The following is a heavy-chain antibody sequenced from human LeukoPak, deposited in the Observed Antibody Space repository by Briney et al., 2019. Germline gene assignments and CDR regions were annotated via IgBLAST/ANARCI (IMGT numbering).Heavy chain of an antibody. D-gene: IGHD3-22*01. Sequence: SETLSLTCTVSVASTDRRVSTNSYYWSWIRQFPGKGLEWIGNIYNIGSVTYKPSLRSRVTMSIDMSKKQLSLRLTSVTAADTAVYFCATNSSGSALDYWGQGILVTVSS. J-gene: IGHJ4*02. CDR3: ATNSSGSALDY. V-gene: IGHV4-61*05. CDR2: IYNIGSV. CDR1: VASTDRRVSTNSYY.